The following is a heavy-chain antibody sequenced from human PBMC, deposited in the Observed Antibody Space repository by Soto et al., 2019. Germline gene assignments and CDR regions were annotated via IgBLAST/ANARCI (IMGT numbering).Heavy chain of an antibody. Sequence: LRLSCAASGFTFSSHAMSWVRQAPGKGLEWFSTISGSAYSTYYADSVKGRFTISRDNSKNTLYLQMNSLRAEDTALYYCAKGKLGYCSGGSCYYNGLDVWGQGTTVTVSS. CDR3: AKGKLGYCSGGSCYYNGLDV. J-gene: IGHJ6*02. CDR2: ISGSAYST. D-gene: IGHD2-15*01. CDR1: GFTFSSHA. V-gene: IGHV3-23*01.